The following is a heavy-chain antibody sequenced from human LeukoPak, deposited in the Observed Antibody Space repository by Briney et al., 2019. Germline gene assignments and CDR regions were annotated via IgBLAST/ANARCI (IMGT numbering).Heavy chain of an antibody. V-gene: IGHV4-39*07. Sequence: SETLSLTCTVSGGSISSSSYYWGWIRQPPGKGLEWIGSIYYSGSTYYNPSLKSRVTISVDTSKNQFSLKLSSVTAADTAVYYCARADPSKWLLLDYWGQGTLVTVSS. CDR2: IYYSGST. J-gene: IGHJ4*02. CDR3: ARADPSKWLLLDY. D-gene: IGHD3-22*01. CDR1: GGSISSSSYY.